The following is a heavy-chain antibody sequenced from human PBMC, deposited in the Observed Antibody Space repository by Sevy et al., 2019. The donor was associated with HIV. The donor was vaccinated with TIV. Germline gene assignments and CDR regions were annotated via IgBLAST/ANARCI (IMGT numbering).Heavy chain of an antibody. V-gene: IGHV4-34*01. CDR3: AKHCSGTTCSHAFDI. CDR2: INHSGST. J-gene: IGHJ3*02. D-gene: IGHD2-2*01. Sequence: SESLSLTCAVYGGSFSGYYWSWIRQPPGKGLEWIGEINHSGSTNYNPSLKSRVTISVDTSKNQFSLKLSSVTAADTAVYYCAKHCSGTTCSHAFDIWGQGTMVTVSS. CDR1: GGSFSGYY.